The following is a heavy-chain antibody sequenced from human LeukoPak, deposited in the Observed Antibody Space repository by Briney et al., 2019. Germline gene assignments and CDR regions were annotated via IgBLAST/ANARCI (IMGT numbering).Heavy chain of an antibody. CDR3: ARVSVLMVVTDYFDY. CDR2: INPNSGGT. V-gene: IGHV1-2*02. Sequence: GASVKVSCKASGYTFTGYYLHWVRQAPGQGPKWMGWINPNSGGTNYGQKFQGRVTMTRDTSIRTAYMELSRLRSDDTAVYYCARVSVLMVVTDYFDYWGQGTLVTVSS. CDR1: GYTFTGYY. J-gene: IGHJ4*02. D-gene: IGHD2-21*02.